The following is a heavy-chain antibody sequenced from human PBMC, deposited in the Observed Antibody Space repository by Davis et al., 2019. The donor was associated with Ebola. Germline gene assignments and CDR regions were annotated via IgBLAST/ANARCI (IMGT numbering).Heavy chain of an antibody. D-gene: IGHD2-15*01. V-gene: IGHV1-18*01. CDR3: FRGDIVKFGGY. CDR1: GYTFTSYG. CDR2: ISAYNGNT. J-gene: IGHJ4*02. Sequence: ASVTVSCKASGYTFTSYGISWLRQAPGQGLEWMGWISAYNGNTNYAQKFQGRVTMTRDTSTSTVYMELSSLRSEGTAVYYCFRGDIVKFGGYWGQGTLVTVSS.